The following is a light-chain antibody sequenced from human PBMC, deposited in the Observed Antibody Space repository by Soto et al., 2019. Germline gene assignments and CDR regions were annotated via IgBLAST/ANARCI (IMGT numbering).Light chain of an antibody. V-gene: IGKV3-20*01. CDR1: QSVSRSY. Sequence: EIVLTQSPGTLSLSPGEGATLSCRASQSVSRSYLVWYQQKPGQAPRLLIYDASTRATGIPDRFSGNGSGTDFTLSISRLEPEDFAVYFCQRYDSSSISFGQGTRLEVK. CDR3: QRYDSSSIS. J-gene: IGKJ5*01. CDR2: DAS.